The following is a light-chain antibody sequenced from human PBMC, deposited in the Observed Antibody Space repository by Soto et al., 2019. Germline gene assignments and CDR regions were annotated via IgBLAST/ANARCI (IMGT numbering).Light chain of an antibody. J-gene: IGKJ5*01. CDR2: DAP. V-gene: IGKV1-33*01. CDR3: QQYDNLPVT. CDR1: QDVKKY. Sequence: DIQMTQSPSSLSASVGDRVTITCQARQDVKKYLNWYQQKPGKAPNLLIYDAPNLQTGVTSRFGGSSYVSGFTFTISSQQPKDIAPYYCQQYDNLPVTFGQGTGLEIK.